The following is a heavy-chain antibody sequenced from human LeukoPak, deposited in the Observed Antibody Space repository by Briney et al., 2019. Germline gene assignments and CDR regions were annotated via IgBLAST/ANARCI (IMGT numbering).Heavy chain of an antibody. CDR3: AREPRRRHTEDIVVVPAATQTYFDY. D-gene: IGHD2-2*01. J-gene: IGHJ4*02. V-gene: IGHV4-4*08. CDR2: IYYSGST. CDR1: GGSISSYY. Sequence: SETLSLTCTVSGGSISSYYWSWLRQPPGKGLEWIGYIYYSGSTNYNPSLKSRVTISVDTSKNQFSLKLTSVTAADTAVYYCAREPRRRHTEDIVVVPAATQTYFDYWGQGTLVTVSS.